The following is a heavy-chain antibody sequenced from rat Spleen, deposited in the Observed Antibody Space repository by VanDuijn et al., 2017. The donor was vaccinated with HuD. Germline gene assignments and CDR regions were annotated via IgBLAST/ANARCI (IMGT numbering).Heavy chain of an antibody. Sequence: EVQLVESGGGSVQPGRSLKLSCAASGFTFSDYYMAWVRQAPTKGLEWVASITYDVSTTYYRDSVKGRFTVSRDNAKSTLYLQMDSLRSEDTATYYCAKGGYYSSYSPFDYWGQGVMVTVSS. V-gene: IGHV5S10*01. CDR3: AKGGYYSSYSPFDY. CDR1: GFTFSDYY. D-gene: IGHD1-2*01. J-gene: IGHJ2*01. CDR2: ITYDVSTT.